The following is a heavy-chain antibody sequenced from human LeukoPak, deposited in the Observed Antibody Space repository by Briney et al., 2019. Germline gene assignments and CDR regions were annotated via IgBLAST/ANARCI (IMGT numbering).Heavy chain of an antibody. CDR1: GFTFSSYT. J-gene: IGHJ4*02. Sequence: GSLRLSCAASGFTFSSYTMSWIRQPSGKGLEWIGEINHSGSTNYNPSLKSRVTISVDTSKNQFSLKLSSVTAADTAVYYCARVTALGYCSSTSCYLDYWGQGTLVTVSS. V-gene: IGHV4-34*01. CDR2: INHSGST. CDR3: ARVTALGYCSSTSCYLDY. D-gene: IGHD2-2*01.